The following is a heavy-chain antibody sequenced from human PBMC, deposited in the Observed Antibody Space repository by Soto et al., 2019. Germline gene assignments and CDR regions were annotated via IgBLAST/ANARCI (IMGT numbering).Heavy chain of an antibody. CDR3: ARLITIFGVVIKGNWYFDL. CDR1: GGSISSGGYS. J-gene: IGHJ2*01. Sequence: SETLSLTCGVSGGSISSGGYSWSWIRQPPGKGLEWIGYIYHSGSTYYNPSLKSRVTISVDRSKNQFSLKLSSVTAADTAVYYCARLITIFGVVIKGNWYFDLWGRGTLVTVSS. D-gene: IGHD3-3*01. V-gene: IGHV4-30-2*01. CDR2: IYHSGST.